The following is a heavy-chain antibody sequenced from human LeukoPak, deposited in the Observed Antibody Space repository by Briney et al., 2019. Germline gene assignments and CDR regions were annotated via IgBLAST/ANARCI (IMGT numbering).Heavy chain of an antibody. CDR2: INPNSGGT. V-gene: IGHV1-2*02. D-gene: IGHD2-2*01. CDR1: GYTFTDYY. Sequence: AAVTVSFKASGYTFTDYYMHWVRQAPGQGVEGVGWINPNSGGTNYAQKFQGRVTMTRDTSISTAYMELSRLRSDDTAVYYCARGYCSSTSCLYGGNWFDPWGQGTLVTVSS. CDR3: ARGYCSSTSCLYGGNWFDP. J-gene: IGHJ5*02.